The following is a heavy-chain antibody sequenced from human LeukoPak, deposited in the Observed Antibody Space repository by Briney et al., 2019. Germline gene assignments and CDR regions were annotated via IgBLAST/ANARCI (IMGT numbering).Heavy chain of an antibody. J-gene: IGHJ6*02. Sequence: GGSLRLSCAASGFTFSSYGMYWVRQAPGKGLEWVAFIRHDGSNKYYADSVKGRFTISRDNSKNTLYLQMNSLRAEDTAVYYCARVLTAMAPRVYGMDVWGQGTTVTVSS. CDR2: IRHDGSNK. CDR1: GFTFSSYG. D-gene: IGHD5-18*01. CDR3: ARVLTAMAPRVYGMDV. V-gene: IGHV3-30*02.